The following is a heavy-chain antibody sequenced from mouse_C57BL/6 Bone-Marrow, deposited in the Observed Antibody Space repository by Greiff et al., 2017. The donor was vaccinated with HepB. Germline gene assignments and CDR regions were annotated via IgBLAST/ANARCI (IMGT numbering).Heavy chain of an antibody. J-gene: IGHJ1*03. CDR3: ARHYGSSPNFDV. CDR1: GYTFTDYN. D-gene: IGHD1-1*01. CDR2: INPNNGGT. Sequence: DVKLVESGPELVKPGASVKIPCKASGYTFTDYNMDWVKQSHGKSLEWIGDINPNNGGTIYNQKFKGKATLTVDKSSSTAYMELRSLTSEDTAVYYCARHYGSSPNFDVWGTGTTVTVSS. V-gene: IGHV1-18*01.